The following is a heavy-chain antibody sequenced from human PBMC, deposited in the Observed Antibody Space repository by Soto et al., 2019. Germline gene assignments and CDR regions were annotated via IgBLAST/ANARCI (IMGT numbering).Heavy chain of an antibody. D-gene: IGHD3-3*01. J-gene: IGHJ6*02. CDR2: ISGSGGST. Sequence: GGSLRLSCAASGFTFSSYAMSWVRQAPGKGLEWVSAISGSGGSTYYADSVKGRFTISRDNSKNTLYLQMNSLRAEDTAVYYCARDQIPYDLNYYYGMDVWGQGTTVTVSS. V-gene: IGHV3-23*01. CDR3: ARDQIPYDLNYYYGMDV. CDR1: GFTFSSYA.